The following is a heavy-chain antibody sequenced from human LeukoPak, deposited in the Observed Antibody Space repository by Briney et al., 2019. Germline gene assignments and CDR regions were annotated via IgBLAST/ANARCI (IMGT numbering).Heavy chain of an antibody. CDR2: IHTYNGNT. Sequence: GASVTVSCKASGYTFTSYGISWVRQAPGQGLEWMGWIHTYNGNTNYAQKLQGRVTMTTDTSTSTAYMDLRSLRSDDTAVYYCARDLYDRSSYHALFGYWGQGTLVTVSS. CDR3: ARDLYDRSSYHALFGY. V-gene: IGHV1-18*01. D-gene: IGHD3-22*01. CDR1: GYTFTSYG. J-gene: IGHJ4*02.